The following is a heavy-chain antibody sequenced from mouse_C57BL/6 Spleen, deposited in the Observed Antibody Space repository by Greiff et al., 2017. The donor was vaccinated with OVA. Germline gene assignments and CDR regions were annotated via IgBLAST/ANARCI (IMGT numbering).Heavy chain of an antibody. CDR3: VREGYYGNYPYYAMDY. Sequence: EVMLVESGGGLVQPKGSLKLSCAASGFSFNTYAMNWVRQAPGKGLEWVARIRSKSNNYATYYADSVKDRFTISRDDSESMLYLQMNNLKTEDTAMYYCVREGYYGNYPYYAMDYWGQGTSVTVSS. CDR1: GFSFNTYA. J-gene: IGHJ4*01. D-gene: IGHD2-1*01. CDR2: IRSKSNNYAT. V-gene: IGHV10-1*01.